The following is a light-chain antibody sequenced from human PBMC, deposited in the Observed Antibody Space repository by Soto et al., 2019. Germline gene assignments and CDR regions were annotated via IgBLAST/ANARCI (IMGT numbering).Light chain of an antibody. CDR2: GAF. Sequence: EIVMTQSPATLSVSPGERAILSCRASQSVNSNLGWYQQKPGQGPRLLIYGAFTRATGIPARFSGSGSGTEFTLTISSLQSEDFAVYYCQQYNNWPRTFGQGTKVEIK. J-gene: IGKJ1*01. V-gene: IGKV3-15*01. CDR3: QQYNNWPRT. CDR1: QSVNSN.